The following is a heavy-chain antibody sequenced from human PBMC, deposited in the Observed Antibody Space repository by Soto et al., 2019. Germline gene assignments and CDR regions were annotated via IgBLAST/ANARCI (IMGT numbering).Heavy chain of an antibody. D-gene: IGHD5-12*01. Sequence: SVKVSCKASSGTFSSYSFSWVRQAPGQGLEWMGGIIPIFGTANYAQKFQGRVTITADESTSTAYMELSSLRSEDTAVYYCATMATIKGAHIDYWGQGTLVTVSS. J-gene: IGHJ4*02. CDR1: SGTFSSYS. CDR2: IIPIFGTA. CDR3: ATMATIKGAHIDY. V-gene: IGHV1-69*13.